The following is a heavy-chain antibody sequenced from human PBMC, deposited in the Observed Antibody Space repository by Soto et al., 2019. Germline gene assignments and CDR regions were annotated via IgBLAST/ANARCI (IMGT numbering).Heavy chain of an antibody. CDR2: IYYSGST. D-gene: IGHD6-19*01. J-gene: IGHJ1*01. CDR1: GGSISSSSYY. V-gene: IGHV4-39*01. Sequence: QLQLQESGPGLVKPSETLSLTCTVSGGSISSSSYYWGWIRQPPGKGLEWIGSIYYSGSTYYNPSLKSRVTISVDTSKNQFSLKLSSVTAADTAVYYCARRPIDGAVAGRGEYFQHWGQGTLVTVSS. CDR3: ARRPIDGAVAGRGEYFQH.